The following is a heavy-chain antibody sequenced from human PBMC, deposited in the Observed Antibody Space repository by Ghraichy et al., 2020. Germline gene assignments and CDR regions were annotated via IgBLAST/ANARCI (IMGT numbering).Heavy chain of an antibody. CDR3: ARLRGYYYGMDV. V-gene: IGHV4-39*01. CDR1: GGSISSSSYY. J-gene: IGHJ6*02. CDR2: IYYSGIT. Sequence: ESLNISCTVSGGSISSSSYYWGWIRQPPGKGLEWIGSIYYSGITYYNPSLKSRVTLSVDTSKNQFSLKLSSVTAADTTVYYCARLRGYYYGMDVWGQGTTVTVSS. D-gene: IGHD3-10*01.